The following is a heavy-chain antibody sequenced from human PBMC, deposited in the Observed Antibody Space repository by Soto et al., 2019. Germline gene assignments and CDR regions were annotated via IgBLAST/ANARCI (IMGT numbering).Heavy chain of an antibody. Sequence: EVQLLESGGGLVQPGGSLRLSCAASGFTFSSYAMSWVRQAPGKGLEWVSAISGSGGSTYYADSVKGRFTISRDNSKNTLYLQMNSLRAEDTAVYYCAKDQGVAISPSHAFDIWGQGTMVTVSS. D-gene: IGHD2-8*01. J-gene: IGHJ3*02. CDR2: ISGSGGST. V-gene: IGHV3-23*01. CDR3: AKDQGVAISPSHAFDI. CDR1: GFTFSSYA.